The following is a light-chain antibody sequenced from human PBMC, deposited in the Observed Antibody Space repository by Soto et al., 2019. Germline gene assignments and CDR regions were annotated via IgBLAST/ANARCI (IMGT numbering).Light chain of an antibody. CDR1: QSVSSSY. CDR2: GAS. V-gene: IGKV3-20*01. J-gene: IGKJ2*01. CDR3: QQYRNSLYT. Sequence: EIVLTQSPGTLSLSPGERATLSCRASQSVSSSYLAWYQQKPCQAPRLLIYGASSRATGIPDRFSGSGSGTDFTLTISRLEPEDFAVYYCQQYRNSLYTFGQGTKLEIK.